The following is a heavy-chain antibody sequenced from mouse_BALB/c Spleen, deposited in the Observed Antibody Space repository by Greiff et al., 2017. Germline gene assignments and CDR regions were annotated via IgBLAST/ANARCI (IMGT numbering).Heavy chain of an antibody. CDR1: GYTFTSYW. J-gene: IGHJ4*01. V-gene: IGHV1-69*02. CDR2: IYPSDSYT. Sequence: QVQLQQPGAELVRPGASVKLSCKASGYTFTSYWINWVKQRPGQGLEWIGNIYPSDSYTNYKQKFKDKATLTVDKSSSTAYMQLSSPTSEDSAVYYCTRYGDYEGMDYGGKGTSVTVSS. CDR3: TRYGDYEGMDY. D-gene: IGHD2-13*01.